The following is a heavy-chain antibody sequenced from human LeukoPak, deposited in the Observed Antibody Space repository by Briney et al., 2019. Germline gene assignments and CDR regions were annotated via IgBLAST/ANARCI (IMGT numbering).Heavy chain of an antibody. J-gene: IGHJ4*02. Sequence: SETLSLTCTVSGGSISSYYWSWIRQPPGKGLEWIGYIYYSGSTYYNPSLKSRVTISVDTSKNQFSLKLSSVTAADTAVYYCARDGPKYCSSTSCYGTLDYWGQGTLVTVSS. D-gene: IGHD2-2*01. CDR1: GGSISSYY. V-gene: IGHV4-30-4*01. CDR3: ARDGPKYCSSTSCYGTLDY. CDR2: IYYSGST.